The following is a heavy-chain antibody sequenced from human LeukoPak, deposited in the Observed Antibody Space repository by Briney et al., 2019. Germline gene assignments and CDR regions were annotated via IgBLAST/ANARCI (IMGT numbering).Heavy chain of an antibody. V-gene: IGHV3-30*18. J-gene: IGHJ2*01. Sequence: GGSLRLSCAASGFTFSSHGMHWVRQAPGKGLEWVAVLSYDGSNKYYADSARGRFTISRDSSKNTLFLHMNTLRAEDTAIYYCAKDRTVGASYWYFDLWGRGTLVTVSS. D-gene: IGHD1-26*01. CDR3: AKDRTVGASYWYFDL. CDR2: LSYDGSNK. CDR1: GFTFSSHG.